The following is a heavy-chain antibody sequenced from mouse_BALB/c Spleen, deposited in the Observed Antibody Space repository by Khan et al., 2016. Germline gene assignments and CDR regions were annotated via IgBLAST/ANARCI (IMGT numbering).Heavy chain of an antibody. Sequence: EVQLQQSDPDLVKPGASVKISCKASGYSFTAYYMYWVKQSHGKSLEWIGRINPNNGATTFNQKFKGKAILTVDKSSTTTYMELRSLASEVASVYFVARDDYVIWGHGTSLTVSS. D-gene: IGHD2-4*01. CDR3: ARDDYVI. CDR2: INPNNGAT. CDR1: GYSFTAYY. V-gene: IGHV1-18*01. J-gene: IGHJ2*02.